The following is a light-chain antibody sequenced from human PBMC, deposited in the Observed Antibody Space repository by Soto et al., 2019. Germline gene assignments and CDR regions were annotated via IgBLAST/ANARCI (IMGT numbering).Light chain of an antibody. V-gene: IGKV3-20*01. CDR3: QQYGSSLYT. CDR2: GAS. J-gene: IGKJ2*01. CDR1: QSVSSSY. Sequence: EIVLTQSPGTLSLSPGERATLSCRASQSVSSSYLAWYQQKPGQAPRLLIYGASSRATGIPDRFSGSGSGTDFMLTISRLQPEDFEVYYCQQYGSSLYTLGQGTKLEIK.